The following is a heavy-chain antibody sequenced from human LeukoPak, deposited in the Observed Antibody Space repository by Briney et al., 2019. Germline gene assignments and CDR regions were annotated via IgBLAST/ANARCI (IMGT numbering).Heavy chain of an antibody. J-gene: IGHJ1*01. CDR1: GYIFTNYD. CDR2: MNPNSSNA. V-gene: IGHV1-8*01. D-gene: IGHD3-10*01. Sequence: ASVKVSCKAYGYIFTNYDINWVRQATGQGLEWMGWMNPNSSNAGYAQKFQGRVTMTRNTSISTAYMEVTSLRSEDTAVYYCARGRTLTGGRGALPYWGQGTLVTVSS. CDR3: ARGRTLTGGRGALPY.